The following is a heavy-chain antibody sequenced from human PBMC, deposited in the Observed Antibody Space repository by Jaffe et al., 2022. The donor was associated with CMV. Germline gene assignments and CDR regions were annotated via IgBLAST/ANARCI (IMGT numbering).Heavy chain of an antibody. V-gene: IGHV3-33*01. CDR3: ASGDSSGYSYYGMDV. D-gene: IGHD3-22*01. J-gene: IGHJ6*02. Sequence: QVQLVESGGGVVQPGRSLRLSCAASGFTFSSYGMHWVRQAPGKGLEWVAVIWYDGSNKYYADSVKGRFTISRDNSKNTLYLQMNSLRAEDTAVYYCASGDSSGYSYYGMDVWGQGTTVTVSS. CDR1: GFTFSSYG. CDR2: IWYDGSNK.